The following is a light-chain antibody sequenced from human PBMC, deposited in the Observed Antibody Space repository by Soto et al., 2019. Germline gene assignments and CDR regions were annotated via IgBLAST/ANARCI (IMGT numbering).Light chain of an antibody. CDR2: SAS. V-gene: IGKV1-39*01. J-gene: IGKJ5*01. CDR1: QSINNY. CDR3: QQSLSMPLT. Sequence: DIQMTQSPASLSVSVGDRVTITFRTSQSINNYLNRYQQKPGQAPKLLIRSASTLQRGVPSRFSGSGSRTEFTLTITNLQPDDFATYYCQQSLSMPLTFGHGTRLEIK.